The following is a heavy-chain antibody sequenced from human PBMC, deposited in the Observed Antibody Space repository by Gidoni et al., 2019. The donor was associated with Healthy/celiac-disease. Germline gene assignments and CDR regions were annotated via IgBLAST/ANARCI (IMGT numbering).Heavy chain of an antibody. J-gene: IGHJ4*02. CDR3: AKDPVVVGDYFDY. D-gene: IGHD2-15*01. Sequence: EVQLLESGGGLVQPGGSLRLSCAASGFTFSSYAMSWVRQAPGKGLGWVSAISGSGGSTYYADSVKGRFTISRDNSKNTLYLQMNSLRAEDTAVYYCAKDPVVVGDYFDYWGQGTLVTVSS. CDR1: GFTFSSYA. CDR2: ISGSGGST. V-gene: IGHV3-23*01.